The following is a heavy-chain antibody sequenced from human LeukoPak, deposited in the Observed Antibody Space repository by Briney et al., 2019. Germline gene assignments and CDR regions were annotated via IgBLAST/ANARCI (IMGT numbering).Heavy chain of an antibody. Sequence: SETLSLTCAVYGGSFSGYYWSWIRQPPGKGLEWIGEINHSGSTNYNPSLKSRVTISVDTSKNQFSLKLSSVTAADTAVYYCARRSSLTHLRLVGRRGYYYMDVWGKGTTVTISS. D-gene: IGHD3-10*01. V-gene: IGHV4-34*01. J-gene: IGHJ6*03. CDR1: GGSFSGYY. CDR2: INHSGST. CDR3: ARRSSLTHLRLVGRRGYYYMDV.